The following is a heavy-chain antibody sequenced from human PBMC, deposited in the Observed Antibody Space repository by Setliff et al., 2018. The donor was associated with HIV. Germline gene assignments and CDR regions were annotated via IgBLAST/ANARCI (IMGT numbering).Heavy chain of an antibody. CDR2: VSHRGNT. CDR3: AGQSGYTRGWDIFGLVAGSFDI. J-gene: IGHJ3*02. V-gene: IGHV4-34*01. Sequence: SETLSLTCAVYGGSSSGFYWIWIRQPPRKGLEWIGEVSHRGNTEYNPSLQSRVAISLDTSKTQFSLKLASVTAADTAVYYCAGQSGYTRGWDIFGLVAGSFDIWGQGTMVTVSS. D-gene: IGHD3-3*01. CDR1: GGSSSGFY.